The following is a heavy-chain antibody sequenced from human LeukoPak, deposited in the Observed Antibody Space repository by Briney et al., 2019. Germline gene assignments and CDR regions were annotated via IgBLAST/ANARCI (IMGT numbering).Heavy chain of an antibody. Sequence: PSETLSLTCAVYGGSFSGYYWSWIRQPPGKGLEWIGEINHSGSTNYNPSLKSRVTISVDTSKNQFSPKLSSVTAADTAVYYCARGRKDIVVVPAASPLLYYYYYYMDVWGKGTTVTVSS. V-gene: IGHV4-34*01. D-gene: IGHD2-2*01. CDR3: ARGRKDIVVVPAASPLLYYYYYYMDV. CDR2: INHSGST. CDR1: GGSFSGYY. J-gene: IGHJ6*03.